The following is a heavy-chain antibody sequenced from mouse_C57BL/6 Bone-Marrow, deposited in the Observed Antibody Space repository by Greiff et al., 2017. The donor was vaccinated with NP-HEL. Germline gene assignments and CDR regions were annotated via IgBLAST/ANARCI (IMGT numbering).Heavy chain of an antibody. J-gene: IGHJ3*01. CDR2: IYPRSGNT. D-gene: IGHD1-1*01. CDR1: GYTLTSYG. Sequence: QVQLKQFGAELARPGASVKLSCKASGYTLTSYGISWVKQRTGQGLEWIGEIYPRSGNTYYNEKFKGKATLTADKSSSTAYMELRSLTSEDSAVYFCARVGSSPFAYWGQGTLVTVSA. V-gene: IGHV1-81*01. CDR3: ARVGSSPFAY.